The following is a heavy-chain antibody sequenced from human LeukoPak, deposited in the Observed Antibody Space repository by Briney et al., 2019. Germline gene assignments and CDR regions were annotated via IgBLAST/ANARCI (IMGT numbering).Heavy chain of an antibody. D-gene: IGHD3-10*02. V-gene: IGHV3-21*01. J-gene: IGHJ6*04. CDR2: ISSSSSYI. CDR3: AELGITMIGGV. CDR1: GFTFSSYS. Sequence: GGSLRLSCAASGFTFSSYSMNWVRQAPGKGLEWVSCISSSSSYIYYADSVKGRFTISRDNTKNSLYLQMNSLRAEDTAVYYCAELGITMIGGVWGKGTTVTISS.